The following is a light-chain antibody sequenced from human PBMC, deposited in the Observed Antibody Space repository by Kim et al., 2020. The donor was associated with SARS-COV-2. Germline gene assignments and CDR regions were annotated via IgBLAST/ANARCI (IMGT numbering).Light chain of an antibody. V-gene: IGLV1-44*01. J-gene: IGLJ3*02. CDR2: TDN. Sequence: QSALTQPPSASGTPGQRVTISCSGSSSNIGSNTVSWYQLLPGTAPKLLIYTDNQRPSGVPVRFSGSKSGTSASLAISGLQSEDEADYYCATWDDSLNGYWVFGGGTQLTVL. CDR3: ATWDDSLNGYWV. CDR1: SSNIGSNT.